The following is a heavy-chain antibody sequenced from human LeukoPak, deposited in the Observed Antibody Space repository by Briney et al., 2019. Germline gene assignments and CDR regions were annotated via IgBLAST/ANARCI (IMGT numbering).Heavy chain of an antibody. CDR1: GFTFSVYP. CDR3: ARDKYCSGGSCYSGMDV. J-gene: IGHJ6*02. Sequence: GGSLRLSCVGSGFTFSVYPMTWVRQAPGKGLEWVSAISGSRGYTYYADSVRGRFTISRDNSKNTVSLQMNSLRAEDTAVYYCARDKYCSGGSCYSGMDVWGQGTTVTVSS. D-gene: IGHD2-15*01. CDR2: ISGSRGYT. V-gene: IGHV3-23*01.